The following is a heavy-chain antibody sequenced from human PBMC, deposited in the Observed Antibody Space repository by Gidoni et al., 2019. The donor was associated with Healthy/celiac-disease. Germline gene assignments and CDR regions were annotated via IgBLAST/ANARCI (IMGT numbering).Heavy chain of an antibody. D-gene: IGHD2-21*01. CDR3: ARVTAVVIERGQWGWFDP. CDR1: GDRFSSYA. CDR2: IIPRCGTA. J-gene: IGHJ5*02. Sequence: QVQLVQSGAEVKKPGSSVKVSCKASGDRFSSYATSWVRQAPGQGLEWMGGIIPRCGTANYAQKFQGRVTITAEESTSTAYMELSSLRSEDTAVYYCARVTAVVIERGQWGWFDPWGQGTLVTVSS. V-gene: IGHV1-69*01.